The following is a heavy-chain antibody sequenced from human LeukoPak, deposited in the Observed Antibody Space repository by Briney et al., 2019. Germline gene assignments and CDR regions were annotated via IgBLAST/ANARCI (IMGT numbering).Heavy chain of an antibody. D-gene: IGHD1-26*01. CDR1: GFTFSDYY. CDR3: ALSGSYYNFDY. CDR2: ISSSSSYT. V-gene: IGHV3-11*06. J-gene: IGHJ4*02. Sequence: GGSLRLSCAASGFTFSDYYMSWIRQAPGKGLEWVSYISSSSSYTNYADSVKDRFTISRDNAKNSLYLQMNSLRAEDTAVYYCALSGSYYNFDYWGQGTLVTVSS.